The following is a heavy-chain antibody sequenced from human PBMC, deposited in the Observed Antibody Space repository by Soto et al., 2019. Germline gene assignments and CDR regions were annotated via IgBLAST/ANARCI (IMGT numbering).Heavy chain of an antibody. V-gene: IGHV3-23*01. J-gene: IGHJ6*02. CDR3: ARGGYYYYSMDV. CDR2: ISGSGGST. CDR1: GFTFSSYA. Sequence: GVSLRLSCAASGFTFSSYAMSWVRQAPGKGLEWVSAISGSGGSTYYADSVKGRFTISRDNSKNTLYLQMNSLRAEDTAVYYCARGGYYYYSMDVWGQGTTVTVSS.